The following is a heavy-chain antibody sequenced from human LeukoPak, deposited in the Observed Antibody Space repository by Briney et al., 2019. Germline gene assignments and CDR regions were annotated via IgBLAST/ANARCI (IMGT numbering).Heavy chain of an antibody. CDR3: ARDLGGWFLGYDFSYFDY. D-gene: IGHD5-12*01. V-gene: IGHV1-2*02. CDR2: INPNSGGT. Sequence: ASVKVSCKASGYTFTGYYMHWVRQAPGQGLEWMGWINPNSGGTNYAQKFQGRVTMTRDTSISTAYMELSRLRSDDTAVYYCARDLGGWFLGYDFSYFDYWGQGTLVTVSS. J-gene: IGHJ4*02. CDR1: GYTFTGYY.